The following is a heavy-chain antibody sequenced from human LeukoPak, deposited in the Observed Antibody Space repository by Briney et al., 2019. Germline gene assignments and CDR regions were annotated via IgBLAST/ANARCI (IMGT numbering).Heavy chain of an antibody. V-gene: IGHV4-59*12. J-gene: IGHJ1*01. D-gene: IGHD1-26*01. CDR1: GGSISSYY. CDR3: ATWELLSEYFQH. CDR2: IYYSGST. Sequence: SETLSLTCTVSGGSISSYYWSWIRQPPGKGLEWIGYIYYSGSTNYNPSLKSRVTISIDTSKNQFSLKLRSATAADTAVYYCATWELLSEYFQHWGQGTLVTVSS.